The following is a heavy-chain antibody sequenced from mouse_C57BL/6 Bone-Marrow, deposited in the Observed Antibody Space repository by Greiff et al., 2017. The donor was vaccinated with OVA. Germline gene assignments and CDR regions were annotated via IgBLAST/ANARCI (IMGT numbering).Heavy chain of an antibody. CDR2: INYDGSST. CDR3: AREAFYYGSSYAMDY. V-gene: IGHV5-16*01. Sequence: EVKLMESEGGLVQPGSSMKLSCTASGFTFSDYYMAWVRQVPEKGLEWVANINYDGSSTYYLDSLKSRFIISRDNAKNILYLQMSSLKSEDTATYYCAREAFYYGSSYAMDYWGQGTSVTVSS. CDR1: GFTFSDYY. D-gene: IGHD1-1*01. J-gene: IGHJ4*01.